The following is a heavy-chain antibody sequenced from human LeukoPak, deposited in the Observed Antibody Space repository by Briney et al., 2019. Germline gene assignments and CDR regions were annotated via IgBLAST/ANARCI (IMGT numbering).Heavy chain of an antibody. V-gene: IGHV4-39*01. CDR3: ARHYSNPDYVRVPDY. CDR2: IFYSGST. Sequence: PSETLSLTCTVSGGSISSSSYYWAWIRQPPGKELKWIGSIFYSGSTYYNPSLRGRVTISVDTSQNQFSLRLSTVTAADTAVYYCARHYSNPDYVRVPDYWGPGTLVTVSS. D-gene: IGHD4-17*01. CDR1: GGSISSSSYY. J-gene: IGHJ4*02.